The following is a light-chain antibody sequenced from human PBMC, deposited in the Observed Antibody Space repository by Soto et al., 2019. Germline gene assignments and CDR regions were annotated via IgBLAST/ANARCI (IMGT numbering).Light chain of an antibody. J-gene: IGLJ2*01. CDR3: CSYTTSITFV. Sequence: QSALTQPASVSGSPGQSITISCTGTSSDVGAYNYVSWYQQYTGKVPKLMIFEVSRRPSGISDGFSGSKSGNTASLTISGLQAEDEADYYCCSYTTSITFVFGGGTKLTVL. CDR1: SSDVGAYNY. CDR2: EVS. V-gene: IGLV2-14*01.